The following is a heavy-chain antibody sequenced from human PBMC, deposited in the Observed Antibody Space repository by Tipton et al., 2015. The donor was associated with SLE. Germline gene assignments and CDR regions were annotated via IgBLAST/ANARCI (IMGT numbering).Heavy chain of an antibody. Sequence: TLSLTCIVSGVSISDYYWCWIRQSPGKGLEWIGHMSPSGSSKYNPSLKSRVTISVDMSKNQLSPKVTSVTAADTAVYFCARAVYYYYYIDVWGNGTTVTVSS. CDR2: MSPSGSS. CDR3: ARAVYYYYYIDV. J-gene: IGHJ6*03. V-gene: IGHV4-4*08. CDR1: GVSISDYY.